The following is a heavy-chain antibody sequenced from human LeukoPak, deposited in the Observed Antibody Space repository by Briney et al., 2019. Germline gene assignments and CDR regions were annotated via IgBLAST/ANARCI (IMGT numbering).Heavy chain of an antibody. CDR1: GFTFSSYT. CDR3: AKTEYSSGWDIFDY. Sequence: PGGSLRLSCAASGFTFSSYTMSWVRQAPGKGLEWVSGISAGGGGTYYADSVKGRFTISRDNSKTTLYLQMNSLRAEDTAVYYCAKTEYSSGWDIFDYWGQGTLVTVSS. CDR2: ISAGGGGT. J-gene: IGHJ4*02. D-gene: IGHD6-19*01. V-gene: IGHV3-23*01.